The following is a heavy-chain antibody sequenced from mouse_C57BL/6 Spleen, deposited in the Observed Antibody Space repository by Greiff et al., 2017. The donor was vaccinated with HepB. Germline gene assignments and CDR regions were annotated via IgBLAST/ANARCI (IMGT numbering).Heavy chain of an antibody. V-gene: IGHV1-81*01. CDR2: IYPRSGNT. CDR1: GYTFTSYG. Sequence: QVQLQQSGAELARPGASVKLSCKASGYTFTSYGISWVKQRTGQGLEWIGEIYPRSGNTYYNEKFKGKATLTADKSSSTAYMELRSLTSEDSAVYFCASIYDGYYVEAWFAYWGQGTLVTVSA. D-gene: IGHD2-3*01. J-gene: IGHJ3*01. CDR3: ASIYDGYYVEAWFAY.